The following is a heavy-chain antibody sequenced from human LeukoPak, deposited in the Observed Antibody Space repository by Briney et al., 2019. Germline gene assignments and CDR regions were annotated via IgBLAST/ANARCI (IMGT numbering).Heavy chain of an antibody. V-gene: IGHV4-4*07. D-gene: IGHD6-19*01. CDR3: AREVRYSSGWPRVGAYYYYMDV. CDR2: IYTSGST. Sequence: SETLSLTCTVSGGSINSYYWSWLRQPAGKGLQWIGRIYTSGSTNYNPSLKSRVTMSVDTSKNQFSLKLSSVTAADTAVYYCAREVRYSSGWPRVGAYYYYMDVWGKGTTVTISS. J-gene: IGHJ6*03. CDR1: GGSINSYY.